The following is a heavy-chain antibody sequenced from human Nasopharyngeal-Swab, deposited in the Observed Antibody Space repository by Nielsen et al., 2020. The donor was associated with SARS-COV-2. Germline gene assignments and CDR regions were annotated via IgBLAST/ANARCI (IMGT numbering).Heavy chain of an antibody. J-gene: IGHJ4*02. D-gene: IGHD1-26*01. CDR3: AVYEWESSMKTND. V-gene: IGHV1-69*13. CDR2: IIPIFGTA. Sequence: SVKVSCKASGGTFSSYAISWVRQAPGQGLEWMVGIIPIFGTANYAQKFQGRVTITADESTSTAYMELSSMRSEDTAVYYCAVYEWESSMKTNDWGQGTLVTVSS. CDR1: GGTFSSYA.